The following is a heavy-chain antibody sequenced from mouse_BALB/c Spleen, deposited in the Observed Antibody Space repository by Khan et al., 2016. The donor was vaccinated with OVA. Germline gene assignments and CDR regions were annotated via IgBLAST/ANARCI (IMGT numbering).Heavy chain of an antibody. CDR2: ISSGGSST. V-gene: IGHV5-6*01. CDR3: TRLAYYYNSEGFAY. J-gene: IGHJ3*01. Sequence: EVKLMESGGDLVKPGGSLKLSCAASGFTFSTYGMSWVRQTPDKRLEWVAGISSGGSSTYYPDSVKGRFTISRDNAKNTLHLHMSSLRSEDTSMYYCTRLAYYYNSEGFAYWGQGTLVTVSA. D-gene: IGHD1-1*01. CDR1: GFTFSTYG.